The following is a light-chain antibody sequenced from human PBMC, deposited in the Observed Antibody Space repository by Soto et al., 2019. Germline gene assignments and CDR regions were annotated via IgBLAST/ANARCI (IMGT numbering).Light chain of an antibody. CDR1: QSISTN. Sequence: DIQMTQSPSSLSASVGDKFTITCRASQSISTNLNWYQQKLGKAPRLLIYAATNLQSGVPSRFSGSGSGVDFTLTISSLQPEDFATYYCQQTYSTPYTFGQGTKLEIK. CDR3: QQTYSTPYT. CDR2: AAT. V-gene: IGKV1-39*01. J-gene: IGKJ2*01.